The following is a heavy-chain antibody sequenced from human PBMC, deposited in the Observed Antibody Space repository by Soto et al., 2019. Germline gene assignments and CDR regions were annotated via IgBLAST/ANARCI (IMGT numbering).Heavy chain of an antibody. J-gene: IGHJ5*02. CDR1: GFTFSSYS. D-gene: IGHD1-1*01. V-gene: IGHV3-48*01. CDR3: ARESGYLNWFDP. Sequence: GALRLSCAASGFTFSSYSMNWVRQAPGKGLEWVSYISSSSSTIYYADSVKGRFTISRDNAKNSLYLQMNSLRAEDTAVYYCARESGYLNWFDPWGQGTLVTVSS. CDR2: ISSSSSTI.